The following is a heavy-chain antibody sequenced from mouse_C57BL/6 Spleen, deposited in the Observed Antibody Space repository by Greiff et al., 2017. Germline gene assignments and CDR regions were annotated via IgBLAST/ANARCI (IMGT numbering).Heavy chain of an antibody. Sequence: EVQLQQSGAELVRPGASVKLSCTASGFNIKDDYMHWVKQRPEQGLEWIGWIDPENGDTEYASKFQGKATITADTSSNTASLQLSSLTSEDTAVYYCTTGDDYGRYFDVWGTGTTVTVSS. CDR1: GFNIKDDY. CDR3: TTGDDYGRYFDV. D-gene: IGHD2-4*01. CDR2: IDPENGDT. J-gene: IGHJ1*03. V-gene: IGHV14-4*01.